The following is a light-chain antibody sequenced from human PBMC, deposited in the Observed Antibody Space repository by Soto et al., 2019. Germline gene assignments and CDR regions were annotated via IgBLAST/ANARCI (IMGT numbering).Light chain of an antibody. Sequence: DIQMTQSPSSLSASVVDRFTMTFRASQDINNCVAWYQQKPGKAPKLLIYYASTLESGVPSSFSGSGSGTEFTLTISGLQPEDIATYYCQQHTTYFITFGHGTRLDIK. CDR3: QQHTTYFIT. V-gene: IGKV1-5*01. J-gene: IGKJ5*01. CDR2: YAS. CDR1: QDINNC.